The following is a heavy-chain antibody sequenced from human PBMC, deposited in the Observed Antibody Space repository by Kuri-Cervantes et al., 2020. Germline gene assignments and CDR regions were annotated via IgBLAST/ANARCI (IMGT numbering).Heavy chain of an antibody. CDR2: ISRSSSNT. Sequence: GGSLRLSCAASGFTFSSYSMNWVRQAPGKGLEWVSSISRSSSNTYYADSVKGRFTISRDNAKNSLYLQMNSLRAEDTALYYCAKDIGPGAAAQEDYYYYGMDVWGQGTTVTVSS. CDR3: AKDIGPGAAAQEDYYYYGMDV. CDR1: GFTFSSYS. J-gene: IGHJ6*02. V-gene: IGHV3-21*04. D-gene: IGHD6-13*01.